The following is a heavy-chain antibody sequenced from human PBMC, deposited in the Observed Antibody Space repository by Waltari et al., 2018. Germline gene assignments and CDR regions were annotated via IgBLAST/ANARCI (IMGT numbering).Heavy chain of an antibody. CDR3: ARVSFYSSSEGWFDP. J-gene: IGHJ5*02. D-gene: IGHD6-6*01. V-gene: IGHV4-34*01. Sequence: QVQLQQWGAGLLKPSETLTLTCAVYGGSFSGYYWSWLRQPPGKGQEWIGEINHSGTTNYYPSHKSRVTISVDTTKNQFSLKLSSVTDADTAVYYCARVSFYSSSEGWFDPWGQGTLVTVSS. CDR2: INHSGTT. CDR1: GGSFSGYY.